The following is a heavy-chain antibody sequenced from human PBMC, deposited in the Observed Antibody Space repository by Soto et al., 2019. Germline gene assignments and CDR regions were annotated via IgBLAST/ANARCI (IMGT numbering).Heavy chain of an antibody. J-gene: IGHJ6*02. CDR3: ARSIYYSDSSAYFASPWDYSYYYGMDV. D-gene: IGHD3-22*01. Sequence: SVKVSCKASGGTFSSYAISWVRQAPGQGLEWMGGIIPIFGTANYAQKFQGRVTMTADESTSTAYMELSSLRSEDTAVYYCARSIYYSDSSAYFASPWDYSYYYGMDVWGQGTTVTVSS. CDR1: GGTFSSYA. V-gene: IGHV1-69*13. CDR2: IIPIFGTA.